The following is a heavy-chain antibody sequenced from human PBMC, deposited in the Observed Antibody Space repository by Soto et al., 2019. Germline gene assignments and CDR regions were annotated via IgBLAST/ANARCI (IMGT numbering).Heavy chain of an antibody. CDR2: IHHSGSI. CDR1: GDSISSDYYH. CDR3: AREADGGDSLDV. J-gene: IGHJ6*02. D-gene: IGHD2-21*02. Sequence: QVQLQQSGPGLVKSSQTLSLTCTVSGDSISSDYYHWTWIRQSPGKGLEWIGYIHHSGSILYNPSLKSRVTISVDTSKNQFSLHLTSVTAADTAVYFCAREADGGDSLDVWGQGTTVTVSS. V-gene: IGHV4-30-4*08.